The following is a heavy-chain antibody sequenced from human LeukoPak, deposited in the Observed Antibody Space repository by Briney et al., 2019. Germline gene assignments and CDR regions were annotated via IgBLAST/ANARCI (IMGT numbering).Heavy chain of an antibody. V-gene: IGHV3-7*01. J-gene: IGHJ6*02. CDR3: AGDRWELLSNSYHYCGLDV. D-gene: IGHD2-15*01. CDR2: IKQDGSEK. Sequence: GGSLRVSCAASGFTFSNYWMSWVRQAPGKGLEWVANIKQDGSEKCYVDSVKGRFTISRDNAKNSLYLQMNSLRAEDTAVYYCAGDRWELLSNSYHYCGLDVRGQGTTVTVSS. CDR1: GFTFSNYW.